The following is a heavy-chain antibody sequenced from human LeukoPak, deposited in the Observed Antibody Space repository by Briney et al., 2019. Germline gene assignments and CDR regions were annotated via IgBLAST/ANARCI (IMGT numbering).Heavy chain of an antibody. CDR2: ITYDGTIE. D-gene: IGHD5-24*01. V-gene: IGHV3-30-3*01. CDR1: GFTLSRYA. J-gene: IGHJ4*02. CDR3: ARDGATADN. Sequence: PGGSLRLSCAASGFTLSRYAMHWVRQAPGKGLEWVAVITYDGTIEYYADYVKGRFTIPRDNSKNTLYLQMNSLRVEDTAVYYCARDGATADNWGQGTLVTVS.